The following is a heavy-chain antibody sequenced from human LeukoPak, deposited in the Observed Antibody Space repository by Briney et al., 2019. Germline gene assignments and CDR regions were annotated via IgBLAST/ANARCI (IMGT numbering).Heavy chain of an antibody. D-gene: IGHD1-26*01. V-gene: IGHV3-23*01. CDR1: GFTFSTYA. CDR3: AKKAQYNGNYPLDY. CDR2: ISNSGDNT. Sequence: QSGGSLRLSCVASGFTFSTYAMSWVRQVPGKGLEWVSGISNSGDNTYYADSVKGRFTISRDKSKNTLYLQMNSLRAEDTALYFCAKKAQYNGNYPLDYWGQGTLVTVSS. J-gene: IGHJ4*02.